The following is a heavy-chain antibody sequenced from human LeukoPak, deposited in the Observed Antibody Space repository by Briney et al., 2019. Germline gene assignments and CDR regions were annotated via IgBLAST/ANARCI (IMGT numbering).Heavy chain of an antibody. CDR3: ARGGENSGFDY. J-gene: IGHJ4*02. Sequence: PGGSLRLSCAASGFTFSSYSMSWVRQAPGKGLEWVSAISGSGDSTNYADSVKGRFTIARDNAKNSLYLQMNSLRAEDTALYYCARGGENSGFDYWGQGTLVIVSS. D-gene: IGHD6-19*01. CDR2: ISGSGDST. V-gene: IGHV3-23*01. CDR1: GFTFSSYS.